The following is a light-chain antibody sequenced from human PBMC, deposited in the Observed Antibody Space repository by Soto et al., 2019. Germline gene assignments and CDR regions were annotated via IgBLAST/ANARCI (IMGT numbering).Light chain of an antibody. V-gene: IGLV2-8*01. Sequence: QSALTQPPSASGSPGQSVTISCTGTSSDVGAYNYVSWYQQYPGKAPKFMIYEVSKRPSGVPDRFSGSKSGNTASLTVSGLQAEDEADYYCSSYTGSNNLYVFGTGTKLTVL. J-gene: IGLJ1*01. CDR1: SSDVGAYNY. CDR3: SSYTGSNNLYV. CDR2: EVS.